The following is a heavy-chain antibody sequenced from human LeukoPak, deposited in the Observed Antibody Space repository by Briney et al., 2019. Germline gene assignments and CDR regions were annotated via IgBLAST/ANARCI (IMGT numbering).Heavy chain of an antibody. CDR1: GFTFSSYG. Sequence: GGSLRLSCAASGFTFSSYGMHWVRQAPGKGLEWVAVISYDGSNKYYADSVKGRFTISRDNSKNTLYLQMNSLRAEDTAVYYCAKVKGVGSGSNKNLYYYYGMDVWGQGTTVTVSS. CDR2: ISYDGSNK. J-gene: IGHJ6*02. D-gene: IGHD3-10*01. CDR3: AKVKGVGSGSNKNLYYYYGMDV. V-gene: IGHV3-30*18.